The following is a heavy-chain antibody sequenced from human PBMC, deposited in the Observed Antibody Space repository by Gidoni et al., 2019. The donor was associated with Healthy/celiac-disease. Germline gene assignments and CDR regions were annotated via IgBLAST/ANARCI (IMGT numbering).Heavy chain of an antibody. CDR2: IYHSGST. V-gene: IGHV4-38-2*02. D-gene: IGHD6-13*01. CDR3: ARDLGQQLEVNWFDP. Sequence: GKGLEWIGSIYHSGSTYYNPSLKSRVTISVDTSKNQFSLKLSSVTAADTAVYYCARDLGQQLEVNWFDPWGQGTLVTVSS. J-gene: IGHJ5*02.